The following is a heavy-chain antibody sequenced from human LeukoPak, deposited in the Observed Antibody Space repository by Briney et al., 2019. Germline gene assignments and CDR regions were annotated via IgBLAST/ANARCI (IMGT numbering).Heavy chain of an antibody. J-gene: IGHJ4*02. CDR3: ARERAFYYFDY. CDR2: VVGNGGTT. V-gene: IGHV3-64*01. Sequence: GGSLRLTCAASGFTFTTYTIHWVRQAPGQGLEYVSAVVGNGGTTYYANSVKGRFTISRDNSKNTVYLQMGSLRAEDTAVYYCARERAFYYFDYWGQGALVTVSS. CDR1: GFTFTTYT.